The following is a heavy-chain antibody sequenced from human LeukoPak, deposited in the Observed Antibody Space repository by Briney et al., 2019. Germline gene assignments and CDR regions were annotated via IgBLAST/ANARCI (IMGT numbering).Heavy chain of an antibody. Sequence: GGSLRLSCAASGFTFSSYAMHWVRQAPGKGLEWVAVISYDGSNKYYADSVKGRFTISRDNSKNTLYLQMNSLRAEDTAVYYCAREGSGSFHDAFDIWGQGTMVTVSS. V-gene: IGHV3-30*04. CDR2: ISYDGSNK. D-gene: IGHD1-26*01. CDR1: GFTFSSYA. CDR3: AREGSGSFHDAFDI. J-gene: IGHJ3*02.